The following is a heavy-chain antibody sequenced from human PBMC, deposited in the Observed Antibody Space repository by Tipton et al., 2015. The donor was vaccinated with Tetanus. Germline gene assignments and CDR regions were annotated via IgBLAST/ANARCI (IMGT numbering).Heavy chain of an antibody. CDR3: ARDPGDFASGGTFDI. J-gene: IGHJ3*02. D-gene: IGHD4-23*01. CDR2: LHYTGST. Sequence: LRLSCKVSGGSISGYYWSWIRQSPEKGLEWIGSLHYTGSTKYNPSLRGRVTMSVDTSKNHFSLNLRSVTPADTAVYFCARDPGDFASGGTFDIWGQGTMVAVSS. V-gene: IGHV4-59*01. CDR1: GGSISGYY.